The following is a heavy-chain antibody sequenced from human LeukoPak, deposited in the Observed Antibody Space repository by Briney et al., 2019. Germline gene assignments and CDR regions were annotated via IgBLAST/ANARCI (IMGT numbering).Heavy chain of an antibody. CDR2: IFYSGST. CDR1: GGSISTSSYY. D-gene: IGHD3-3*01. J-gene: IGHJ3*02. CDR3: ARYGFLEWPLAFDI. Sequence: KTSEALSLTCTVSGGSISTSSYYWGWIRQPPGKGLEWIANIFYSGSTYYNPSLKSRVTISVDTSKNQFSLKLNSVTAADTAVYYCARYGFLEWPLAFDIWGQGTMVTVSS. V-gene: IGHV4-39*01.